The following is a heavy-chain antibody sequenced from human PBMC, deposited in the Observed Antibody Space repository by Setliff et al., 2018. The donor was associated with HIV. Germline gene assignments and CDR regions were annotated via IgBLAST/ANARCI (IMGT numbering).Heavy chain of an antibody. CDR3: ARPENWGPNWFFDL. J-gene: IGHJ2*01. D-gene: IGHD7-27*01. Sequence: GESLKISCKVSGYNFAGYWIAWVRQMPGKGLEWMGLIYPGDSDIRYSPSFQGQVTISADKSISTAYLQWSSLKASDTAMYYCARPENWGPNWFFDLWGRGTLVTVSS. CDR1: GYNFAGYW. V-gene: IGHV5-51*01. CDR2: IYPGDSDI.